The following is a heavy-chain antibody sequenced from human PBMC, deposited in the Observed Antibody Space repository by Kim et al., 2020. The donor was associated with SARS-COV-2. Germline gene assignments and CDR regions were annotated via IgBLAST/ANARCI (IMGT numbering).Heavy chain of an antibody. V-gene: IGHV3-30*18. J-gene: IGHJ4*02. CDR3: AKPDFWREQYYFDY. CDR2: ISYDGSNK. D-gene: IGHD3-3*01. Sequence: GGSLRLSCAASGFTFSSYGMHWVRQAPGKGLEWVAVISYDGSNKYYADSVKGRFTISRDNSKNTLYLQMNSLRAEDTAVYYCAKPDFWREQYYFDYWGQG. CDR1: GFTFSSYG.